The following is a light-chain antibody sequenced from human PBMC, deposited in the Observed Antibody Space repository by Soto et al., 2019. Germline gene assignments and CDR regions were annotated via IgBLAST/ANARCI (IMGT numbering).Light chain of an antibody. Sequence: EIVLTQSPATLSVSPGERATLSCRASQSVSSSNFAWYQQKPGQAPRLLIYDASSRATGIPDRFSGGGSGTDFTLTISRLEPEDFAVYYCQQFSSYPLTFGGGTRWIS. V-gene: IGKV3-20*01. J-gene: IGKJ4*01. CDR2: DAS. CDR3: QQFSSYPLT. CDR1: QSVSSSN.